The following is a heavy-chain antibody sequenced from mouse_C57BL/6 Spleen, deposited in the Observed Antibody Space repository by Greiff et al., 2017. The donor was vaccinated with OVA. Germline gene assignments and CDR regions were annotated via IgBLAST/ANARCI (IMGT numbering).Heavy chain of an antibody. CDR1: GYTFTSYW. V-gene: IGHV1-64*01. Sequence: QVQLKQPGAELVKPGASVKLSCKASGYTFTSYWMHWVKQRPGQGLEWIGMIHPNSGSTNYNEKFKSKATLTVDKSSSTAYMQLSSLTSEDSAVYYCARSGYDSAWFAYWGQGTLVTVSA. D-gene: IGHD2-4*01. CDR2: IHPNSGST. J-gene: IGHJ3*01. CDR3: ARSGYDSAWFAY.